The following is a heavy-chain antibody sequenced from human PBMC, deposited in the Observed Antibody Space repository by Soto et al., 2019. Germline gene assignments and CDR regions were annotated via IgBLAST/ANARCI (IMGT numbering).Heavy chain of an antibody. V-gene: IGHV3-30-3*01. CDR2: ISYYGSNK. CDR1: GFTFSSYA. CDR3: ARDSPLR. J-gene: IGHJ4*02. Sequence: SLKISCAASGFTFSSYAMHWVRQAPGKGLEWVAVISYYGSNKYYADSVKGRFTISRDNSKNTLYLQMNSLRAEDTAVYYCARDSPLRWGQGTLVTVSS.